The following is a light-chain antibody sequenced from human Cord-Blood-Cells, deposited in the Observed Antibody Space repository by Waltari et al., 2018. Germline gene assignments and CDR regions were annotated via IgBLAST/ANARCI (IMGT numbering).Light chain of an antibody. Sequence: QSALTQPASVSGSPGQSITISCTGTSSDVGGYNYFSWYQQHPGKAPKLMIYDVSNRPSGVSNRFSGSKPGNTASLTISGLQAEDEADYYCSSYTSSSTWVFGGGTKLTVL. CDR1: SSDVGGYNY. V-gene: IGLV2-14*01. CDR3: SSYTSSSTWV. CDR2: DVS. J-gene: IGLJ3*02.